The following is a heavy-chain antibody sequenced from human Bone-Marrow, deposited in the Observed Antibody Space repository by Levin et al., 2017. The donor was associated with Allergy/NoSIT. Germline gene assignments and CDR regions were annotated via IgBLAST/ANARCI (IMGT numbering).Heavy chain of an antibody. Sequence: GESLKISCAASGFTFSNAWMSWVRQAPGKGLEWVGRIKSKTDGGTTDYAAPVKGRFTISRDDSKNTLYLQMNSLKTEDTAVYYCTTGPGCSGGSCYFPEAYWGQGTLVTVSS. CDR1: GFTFSNAW. J-gene: IGHJ4*02. D-gene: IGHD2-15*01. CDR2: IKSKTDGGTT. V-gene: IGHV3-15*01. CDR3: TTGPGCSGGSCYFPEAY.